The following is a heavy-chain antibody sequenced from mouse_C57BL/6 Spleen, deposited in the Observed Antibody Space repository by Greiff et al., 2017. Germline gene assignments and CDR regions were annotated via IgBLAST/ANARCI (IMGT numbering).Heavy chain of an antibody. D-gene: IGHD1-1*01. CDR2: IDPSDSET. V-gene: IGHV1-52*01. Sequence: QVQLQQPGAELVRPGSSVKLSCKASGYTFTSYWMHWVKQRPIQGLEWIGNIDPSDSETHYNQKFKDKATLTVDKSSSTAYMQLSSLTSEDSAVYYCARRGSTGDYCDYWGQGTTLTVSS. CDR3: ARRGSTGDYCDY. CDR1: GYTFTSYW. J-gene: IGHJ2*01.